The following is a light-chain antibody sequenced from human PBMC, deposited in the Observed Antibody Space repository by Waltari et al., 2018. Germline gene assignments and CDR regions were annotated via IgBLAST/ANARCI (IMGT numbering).Light chain of an antibody. V-gene: IGLV1-40*01. Sequence: QSVLTQPPSVSGAPGQTVTISCTGSSSNIGSTYDVHWYQQLPGTAPKLLIYGNSTRPSGVPDRFSGAKSGTSASLAITGLQAEDEADYDCQSYDRSLNGHVVFGGGTKGTVL. CDR1: SSNIGSTYD. J-gene: IGLJ2*01. CDR2: GNS. CDR3: QSYDRSLNGHVV.